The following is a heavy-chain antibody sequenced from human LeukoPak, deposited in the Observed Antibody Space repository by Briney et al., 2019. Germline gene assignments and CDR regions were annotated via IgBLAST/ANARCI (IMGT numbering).Heavy chain of an antibody. J-gene: IGHJ4*02. CDR3: ARASGSSGWYYFDY. CDR2: IWYDGSNK. V-gene: IGHV3-33*01. CDR1: GFTFSSYG. Sequence: GGSLRLSCAASGFTFSSYGMHWVRQAPGKGLEWVAIIWYDGSNKYYADSVKGRFTISRDNPKNTLYLQMNSLRAEDTAAYYCARASGSSGWYYFDYWGQGTLVTVSS. D-gene: IGHD6-19*01.